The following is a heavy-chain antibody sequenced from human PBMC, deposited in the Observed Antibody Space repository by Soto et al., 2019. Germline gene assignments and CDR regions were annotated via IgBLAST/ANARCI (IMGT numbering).Heavy chain of an antibody. CDR2: INPNSGAT. D-gene: IGHD3-3*01. CDR1: GYTFTGHY. V-gene: IGHV1-2*04. Sequence: QVQLVQSGAEVRKPGASVRVSCKASGYTFTGHYIHWVRQAPGQGLEWRGWINPNSGATNYAQKFQDWDSMSRDTSISAAYMELTSLRSDATAVYYCAREARHVVDSDFRAAYFTYFDQWGQGTLVTVSS. CDR3: AREARHVVDSDFRAAYFTYFDQ. J-gene: IGHJ4*02.